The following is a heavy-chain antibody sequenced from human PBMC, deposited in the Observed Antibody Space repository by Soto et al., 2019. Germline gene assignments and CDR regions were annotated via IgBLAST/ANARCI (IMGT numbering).Heavy chain of an antibody. V-gene: IGHV2-5*02. Sequence: QITLKESGPTLVKPTQTLTLTCTFSGFSLSTSGVGVGWIRQPPGKALEWLALIYWDDDKRYSPSLKSRFTITTDTSKNQVVLTMTNIDPVDTATYFCAHVVVEATATLGYAFDSWGQGTLVTVSS. D-gene: IGHD2-15*01. CDR1: GFSLSTSGVG. CDR3: AHVVVEATATLGYAFDS. CDR2: IYWDDDK. J-gene: IGHJ4*02.